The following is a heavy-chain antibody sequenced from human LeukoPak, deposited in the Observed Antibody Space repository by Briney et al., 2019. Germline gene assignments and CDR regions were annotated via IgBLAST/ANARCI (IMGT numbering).Heavy chain of an antibody. Sequence: SETLSLTCTVSGGSISSGSYYWSWIRQPAGKGLEWIGRIYTSGSTNYNPSLKSRVTISVDTSKNQFSLKLSSVTAADTAVYYCARGGYCSSTSCYLNYYYYMDVWGKGTTVIVSS. D-gene: IGHD2-2*01. CDR1: GGSISSGSYY. CDR3: ARGGYCSSTSCYLNYYYYMDV. V-gene: IGHV4-61*02. CDR2: IYTSGST. J-gene: IGHJ6*03.